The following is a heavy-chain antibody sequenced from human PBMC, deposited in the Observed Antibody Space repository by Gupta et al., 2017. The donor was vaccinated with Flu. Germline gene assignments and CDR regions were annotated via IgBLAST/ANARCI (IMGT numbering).Heavy chain of an antibody. J-gene: IGHJ4*02. CDR2: INHKRST. D-gene: IGHD6-19*01. Sequence: QVQLQQGGAGLLKPSETLSLTCAVYGGSFSGYYWSWIRQSPGKGLEWIGEINHKRSTNYNPSLKSRVSISVHTSDNQFSLRLRSVTAADTAIYYCARGRRYISGWFDYWGQGTLVIVSS. CDR1: GGSFSGYY. CDR3: ARGRRYISGWFDY. V-gene: IGHV4-34*02.